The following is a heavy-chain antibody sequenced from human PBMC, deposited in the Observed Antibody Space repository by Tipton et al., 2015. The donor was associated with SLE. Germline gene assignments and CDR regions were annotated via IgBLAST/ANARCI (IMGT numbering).Heavy chain of an antibody. D-gene: IGHD3/OR15-3a*01. CDR2: IYHSGVT. Sequence: TLSLTCTVSGGSISSGLYYWSWIRQPAGKGLEWIGYIYHSGVTNYNPSLKSRVTISLDTSKNQFPLRLNSVTAADTAVYYCARESYYAYWNGWGIDYWGQGFLVTVSS. V-gene: IGHV4-61*09. CDR1: GGSISSGLYY. CDR3: ARESYYAYWNGWGIDY. J-gene: IGHJ4*02.